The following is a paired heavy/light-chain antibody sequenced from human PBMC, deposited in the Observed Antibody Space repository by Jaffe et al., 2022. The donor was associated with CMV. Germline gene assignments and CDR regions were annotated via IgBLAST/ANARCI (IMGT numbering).Heavy chain of an antibody. D-gene: IGHD3-22*01. V-gene: IGHV3-15*01. CDR3: TTVESDYYDSSGYYGYFQH. CDR1: GFTFSNAW. Sequence: EVQLVESGGGLVKPGGSLRLSCAASGFTFSNAWMSWVRQAPGKGLEWVGRIKSKTDGGTTDYAAPVKGRFTISRDDSKNTLYLQMNSLKTEDTAVYYCTTVESDYYDSSGYYGYFQHWGQGTLVTVSS. CDR2: IKSKTDGGTT. J-gene: IGHJ1*01.
Light chain of an antibody. CDR2: GNS. J-gene: IGLJ2*01. CDR3: QSYDSSLSGPYVV. V-gene: IGLV1-40*01. CDR1: SSNIGAGYD. Sequence: QSVLTQPPSVSGAPGQRVTISCTGSSSNIGAGYDVHWYQQLPGTAPKLLIYGNSNRPSGVPDRFSGSKSGTSASLAITGLQAEDEADYYCQSYDSSLSGPYVVFGGGTKLTVL.